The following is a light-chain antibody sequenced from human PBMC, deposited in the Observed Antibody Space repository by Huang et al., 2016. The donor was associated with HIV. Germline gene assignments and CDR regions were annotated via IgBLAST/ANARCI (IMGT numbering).Light chain of an antibody. CDR3: QQYNNWPRT. V-gene: IGKV3-15*01. J-gene: IGKJ1*01. CDR1: QSVSSN. CDR2: GAP. Sequence: EIVMPQSPATLSVSPGARATLSCRASQSVSSNLAWYQQKPGQAPRLLIDGAPTRAPGIPARFSGSGAGTEFTLTISSLQSEDFAVYYCQQYNNWPRTFGQGTKVEIK.